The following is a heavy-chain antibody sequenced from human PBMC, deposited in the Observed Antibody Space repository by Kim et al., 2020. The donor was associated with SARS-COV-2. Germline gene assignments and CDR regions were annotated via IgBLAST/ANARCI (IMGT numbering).Heavy chain of an antibody. CDR3: VAAPEAKNGQQ. CDR2: IYPDGAT. D-gene: IGHD1-26*01. V-gene: IGHV3-53*01. Sequence: GGSLRLSCAASDFTVSSKFMSWIRQAPGKGLEFVSIIYPDGATFYADSAKGRFTISRDNSRNTLYLQLNSLRTEDTALYYCVAAPEAKNGQQWGRGALVTVSS. J-gene: IGHJ4*02. CDR1: DFTVSSKF.